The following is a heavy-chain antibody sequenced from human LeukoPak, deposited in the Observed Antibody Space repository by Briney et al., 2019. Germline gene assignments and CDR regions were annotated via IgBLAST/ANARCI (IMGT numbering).Heavy chain of an antibody. V-gene: IGHV1-69*13. CDR2: IIPIFGTA. J-gene: IGHJ4*02. Sequence: SVKVSCKASGGTFSSYAISWVRQAPGQGLEWMGGIIPIFGTANYAQKFQGRVTITADESTSTAYMELSSLRSEDTAVYYCARGGGNYGGNYAPNYWGQGTLVTVSS. D-gene: IGHD4-23*01. CDR1: GGTFSSYA. CDR3: ARGGGNYGGNYAPNY.